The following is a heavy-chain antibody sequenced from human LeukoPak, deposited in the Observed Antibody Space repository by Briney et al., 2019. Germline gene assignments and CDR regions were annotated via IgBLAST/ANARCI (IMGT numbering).Heavy chain of an antibody. D-gene: IGHD3-3*01. J-gene: IGHJ3*02. CDR3: ARALFYDFWSGYFNGPDAFDI. Sequence: GASVKVSCKASGYTFTGYYMHWVRQAPGQGLEWMGWINPNSGGTNYAQTFQGRVTMTRDTSISTAYMELSRLRSDDTAVYYCARALFYDFWSGYFNGPDAFDIWGQATMVTVSS. CDR2: INPNSGGT. V-gene: IGHV1-2*02. CDR1: GYTFTGYY.